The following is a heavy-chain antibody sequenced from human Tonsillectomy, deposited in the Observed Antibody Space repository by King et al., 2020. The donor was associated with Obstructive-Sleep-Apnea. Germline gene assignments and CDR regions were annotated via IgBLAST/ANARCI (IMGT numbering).Heavy chain of an antibody. V-gene: IGHV3-15*01. CDR3: ATDLANRPYYYGMDV. D-gene: IGHD2/OR15-2a*01. J-gene: IGHJ6*02. Sequence: DVQLVESGGGLVKPGGSLRLSCVASGFTFNNAWMNWVRQAPGKGLEWVAYIKRSADGQTTDYSAPVKGRFTISRDDSKDTLYLQMNSLKAEDTAVYYCATDLANRPYYYGMDVWGQGTTVTVSS. CDR2: IKRSADGQTT. CDR1: GFTFNNAW.